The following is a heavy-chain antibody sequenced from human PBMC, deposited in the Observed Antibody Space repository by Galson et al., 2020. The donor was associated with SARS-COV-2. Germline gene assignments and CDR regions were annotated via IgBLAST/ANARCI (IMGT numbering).Heavy chain of an antibody. CDR2: IFHSGYT. D-gene: IGHD2-21*02. CDR1: GGSISSSDW. J-gene: IGHJ6*03. V-gene: IGHV4-4*02. CDR3: SRIIVTAYYFSYMDV. Sequence: SETLSLTCAVSGGSISSSDWWGWVRQPPGKGLEWIGAIFHSGYTNYNPSLKSRVTMSVDTSKNQFSLKLSSVTAADTALYYCSRIIVTAYYFSYMDVWGKGTTVTVSS.